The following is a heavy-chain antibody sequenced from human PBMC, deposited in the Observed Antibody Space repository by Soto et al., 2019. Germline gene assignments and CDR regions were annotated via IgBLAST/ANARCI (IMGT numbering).Heavy chain of an antibody. CDR1: GFTFSSYA. CDR2: ISYDGSNK. V-gene: IGHV3-30-3*01. D-gene: IGHD2-2*02. CDR3: ARSTPEPDGSSTSCYMSWFDP. Sequence: PGGSLRLSCAASGFTFSSYAMHWVRQAPGKGLEWVAVISYDGSNKYYADSVKGRFTISRDNSKNTLYLQMNSLRAEDTAVYYCARSTPEPDGSSTSCYMSWFDPWGQGTLVTVSS. J-gene: IGHJ5*02.